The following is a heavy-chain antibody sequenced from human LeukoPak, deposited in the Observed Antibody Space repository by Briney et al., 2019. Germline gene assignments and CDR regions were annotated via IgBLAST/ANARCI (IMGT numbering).Heavy chain of an antibody. D-gene: IGHD2-2*01. CDR1: GYTFTGYY. CDR2: INPNSSGT. J-gene: IGHJ4*02. V-gene: IGHV1-2*02. Sequence: ASVKVSCKASGYTFTGYYMHWVRQAPGQGLEWMGWINPNSSGTNYAQKFQGGVTMTRDTSISTAYMELSRLRSDDTAVYYCARPPVSSTSCYYFDYWGQGTLVTVSS. CDR3: ARPPVSSTSCYYFDY.